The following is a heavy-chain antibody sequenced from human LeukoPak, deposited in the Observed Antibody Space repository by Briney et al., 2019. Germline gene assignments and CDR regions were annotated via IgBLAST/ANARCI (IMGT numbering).Heavy chain of an antibody. D-gene: IGHD6-13*01. Sequence: GASVKVSCKASGYTFTGYYMHWVRQAPGQGLEWMGWINPNSGGTNYAQKFQGRVTMTRDTSISTAYMELSRLRSDDTAVYHCARAKTVATRDSSSCFNPWGQGTLVTVSS. CDR3: ARAKTVATRDSSSCFNP. V-gene: IGHV1-2*02. CDR2: INPNSGGT. J-gene: IGHJ5*02. CDR1: GYTFTGYY.